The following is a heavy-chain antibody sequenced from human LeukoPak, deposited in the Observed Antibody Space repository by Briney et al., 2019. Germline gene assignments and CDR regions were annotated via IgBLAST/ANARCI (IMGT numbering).Heavy chain of an antibody. CDR1: GGSIRDTSFY. V-gene: IGHV4-39*01. D-gene: IGHD3-22*01. Sequence: PSETLSLTCSVSGGSIRDTSFYWGWIRQPPGKGLEWIGNIHYTGSTYYNPSLESRVTIVVDTSKNQFSLNLRSVTAADTAVYFCAGSSHDSTKCFDPWGQGILVTVSS. CDR2: IHYTGST. J-gene: IGHJ5*02. CDR3: AGSSHDSTKCFDP.